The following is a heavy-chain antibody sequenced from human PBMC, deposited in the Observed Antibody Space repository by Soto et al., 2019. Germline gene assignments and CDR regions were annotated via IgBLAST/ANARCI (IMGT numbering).Heavy chain of an antibody. D-gene: IGHD2-2*01. Sequence: GGSLRLSCAASGFTFSSYWISWVRQAPWKGLEWVANIKQDGSEKYYVDSVKGRFTISRDNAKNSLYLQMNSLRAEDTAVYYCGREDCSSTSCPIVYKWFDPWGQGTLVPVSP. J-gene: IGHJ5*02. CDR1: GFTFSSYW. CDR3: GREDCSSTSCPIVYKWFDP. V-gene: IGHV3-7*03. CDR2: IKQDGSEK.